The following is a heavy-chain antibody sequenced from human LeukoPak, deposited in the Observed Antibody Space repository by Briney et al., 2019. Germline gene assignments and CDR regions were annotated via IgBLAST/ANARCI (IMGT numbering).Heavy chain of an antibody. Sequence: GSLRLSCAASGFTFSSYSMNWVRQAPGERLEWVSSISSSSSYIYYADSVKGRFTISRDDSKSTLYLQMNSLRAEDTAVYYCARALYVLTGSAFDYWGQGTLVTVSS. V-gene: IGHV3-21*01. D-gene: IGHD3-9*01. CDR3: ARALYVLTGSAFDY. CDR1: GFTFSSYS. CDR2: ISSSSSYI. J-gene: IGHJ4*02.